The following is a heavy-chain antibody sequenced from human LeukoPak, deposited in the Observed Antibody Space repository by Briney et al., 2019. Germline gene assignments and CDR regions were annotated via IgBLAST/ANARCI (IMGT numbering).Heavy chain of an antibody. Sequence: GGSLRLSCAASGFTFSSYEMHWVRQAPGKGLEWVSYISSSGSTIYYADSVKGRFTISRDNAKNSLFLQMNSLRAEDTAVYYCARDYGGSSPFDYWGQGTLVTVSS. D-gene: IGHD4-23*01. V-gene: IGHV3-48*03. CDR3: ARDYGGSSPFDY. CDR2: ISSSGSTI. J-gene: IGHJ4*02. CDR1: GFTFSSYE.